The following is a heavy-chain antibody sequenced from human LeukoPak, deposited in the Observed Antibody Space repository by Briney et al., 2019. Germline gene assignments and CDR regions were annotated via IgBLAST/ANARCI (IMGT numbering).Heavy chain of an antibody. CDR2: IGTAGDA. CDR1: GFTFSSYD. Sequence: GGSLRLSCAASGFTFSSYDMHWVRQATGKGLEWVSAIGTAGDAYYPGSVKGRFTISRENAKNSLYLQMNSLRAGDTAVYYCARVIYDRLTADYYFDYWGQGTLVTVSS. D-gene: IGHD3-22*01. CDR3: ARVIYDRLTADYYFDY. V-gene: IGHV3-13*01. J-gene: IGHJ4*02.